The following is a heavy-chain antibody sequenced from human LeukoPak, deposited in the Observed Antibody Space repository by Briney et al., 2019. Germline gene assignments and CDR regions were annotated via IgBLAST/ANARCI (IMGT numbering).Heavy chain of an antibody. CDR2: IFYSGTT. CDR3: ARGSYYGVATYDY. V-gene: IGHV4-59*01. D-gene: IGHD2-2*01. J-gene: IGHJ4*02. Sequence: PSETLSLTCTVSGGSISSYYWSWIRQPPGKGLEWIGFIFYSGTTNYNPSLKSRVTISVDTSTNQFSLKLSSVTAADTAVYYCARGSYYGVATYDYWGQGTLVTVSS. CDR1: GGSISSYY.